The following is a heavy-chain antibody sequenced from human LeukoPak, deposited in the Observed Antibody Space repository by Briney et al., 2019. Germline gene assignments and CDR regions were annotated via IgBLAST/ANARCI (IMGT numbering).Heavy chain of an antibody. CDR1: GGSISSSSYY. V-gene: IGHV4-39*01. CDR3: ASKEYYDILTGYYTPGRDDAFDI. CDR2: IYYSGST. Sequence: SETLCLTCTVSGGSISSSSYYWGWMRQPPGKGLVWIGSIYYSGSTYYNPSLKSRVTISVDTSKNQFSLKLSSVTAADTAVYYCASKEYYDILTGYYTPGRDDAFDIWGQGTMVTVSS. J-gene: IGHJ3*02. D-gene: IGHD3-9*01.